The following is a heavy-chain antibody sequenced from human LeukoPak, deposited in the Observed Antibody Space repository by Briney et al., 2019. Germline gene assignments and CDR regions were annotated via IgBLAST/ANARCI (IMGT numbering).Heavy chain of an antibody. V-gene: IGHV3-21*01. Sequence: PGGSLRLSCAASGFTFSSYSMNWVRQAPGKGLEWVSSISSSSSYIYYADSVKGRFTISRDNAKNSLYLQMNSLRAEDTAVYYCASGRTDFWSGYYEFDPWGQGTLVTVSS. CDR1: GFTFSSYS. D-gene: IGHD3-3*01. J-gene: IGHJ5*02. CDR2: ISSSSSYI. CDR3: ASGRTDFWSGYYEFDP.